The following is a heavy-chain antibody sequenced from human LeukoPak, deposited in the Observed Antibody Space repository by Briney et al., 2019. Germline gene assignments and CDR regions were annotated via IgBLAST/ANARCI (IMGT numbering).Heavy chain of an antibody. D-gene: IGHD6-6*01. J-gene: IGHJ5*02. Sequence: SESLSLTCTVSGGSISSYYWSWIRQPPGKGLEWIGYISYSGTTNYYPSLKSRGTISVDTSKNQFSLKLSSVTAADTAVYYCARLRSSIVPRPAAVWFDPWGQGTLVTVSA. CDR1: GGSISSYY. V-gene: IGHV4-59*08. CDR3: ARLRSSIVPRPAAVWFDP. CDR2: ISYSGTT.